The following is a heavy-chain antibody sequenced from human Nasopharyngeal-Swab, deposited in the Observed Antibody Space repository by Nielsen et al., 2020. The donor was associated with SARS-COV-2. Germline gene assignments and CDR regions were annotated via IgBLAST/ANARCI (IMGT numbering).Heavy chain of an antibody. CDR2: ISSRSSYI. CDR3: ARGRGYSSSYDAFDI. V-gene: IGHV3-21*01. D-gene: IGHD6-13*01. J-gene: IGHJ3*02. Sequence: WIRQPTGKGLEWVSSISSRSSYIYYVDSVKGRFTISRDNAKNSLYLQMNSLRAEDTAVYYCARGRGYSSSYDAFDIWGQGTMVTVSS.